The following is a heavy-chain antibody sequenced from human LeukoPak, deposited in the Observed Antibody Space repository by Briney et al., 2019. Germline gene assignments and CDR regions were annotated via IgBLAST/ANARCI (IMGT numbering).Heavy chain of an antibody. CDR1: GGSISSYY. CDR2: ICYSGST. J-gene: IGHJ4*02. D-gene: IGHD3-16*01. CDR3: ASGVSFGYFDY. Sequence: PSETLSLTCTVSGGSISSYYWSWIRQPPGKGLEWIAYICYSGSTNYNPSLKSRVTISVDTSKNQFSLKLSSVTAADTAVYYCASGVSFGYFDYWGQGTLVTVSS. V-gene: IGHV4-59*01.